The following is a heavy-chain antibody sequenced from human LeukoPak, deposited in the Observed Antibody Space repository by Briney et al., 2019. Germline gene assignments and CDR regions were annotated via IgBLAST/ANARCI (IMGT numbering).Heavy chain of an antibody. J-gene: IGHJ4*02. CDR1: GGSISSYY. V-gene: IGHV4-4*07. Sequence: SETLSLTCTVSGGSISSYYWSWIRQPAGKGLDWIGLIYTSGSTNYNPSLKSRVNMSLDTSKNQFSLTLSSVTAADPAVYYCASGPVWGAARLYYYDYWGQGTLVTVSS. D-gene: IGHD6-6*01. CDR3: ASGPVWGAARLYYYDY. CDR2: IYTSGST.